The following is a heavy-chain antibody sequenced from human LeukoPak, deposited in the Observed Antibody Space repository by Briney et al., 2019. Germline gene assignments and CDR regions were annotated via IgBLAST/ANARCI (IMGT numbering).Heavy chain of an antibody. CDR3: ARGHLRRSYALGY. CDR1: GYTFTSYD. J-gene: IGHJ4*02. V-gene: IGHV1-8*01. Sequence: ASVKVSCKASGYTFTSYDMNWVRQTSGKGLEWMGWMNATSGSTGYAQKFQGRVTITRNTSISTAYMELSSLRSEDTAVYYCARGHLRRSYALGYWGQGTLVTVSS. D-gene: IGHD1-26*01. CDR2: MNATSGST.